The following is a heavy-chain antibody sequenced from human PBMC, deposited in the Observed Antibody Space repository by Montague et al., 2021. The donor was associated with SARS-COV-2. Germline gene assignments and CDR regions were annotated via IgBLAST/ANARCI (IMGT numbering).Heavy chain of an antibody. CDR1: GGSFSSY. CDR2: ISHGGGT. V-gene: IGHV4-34*01. D-gene: IGHD5-12*01. J-gene: IGHJ6*02. Sequence: SETLSLTCDVYGGSFSSYWSWIRQPPGRGLEWAGQISHGGGTNYXPSLKSRVTISVDTSKNEFSLKLTSVTAADTAVYYCARGGGRLQYSYYYGMDVWGQGTTVTVSS. CDR3: ARGGGRLQYSYYYGMDV.